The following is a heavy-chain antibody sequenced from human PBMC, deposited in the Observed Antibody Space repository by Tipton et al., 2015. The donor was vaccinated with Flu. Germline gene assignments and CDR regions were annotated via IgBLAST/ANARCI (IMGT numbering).Heavy chain of an antibody. V-gene: IGHV3-9*01. CDR3: ARRGERRKDFGY. J-gene: IGHJ4*02. CDR1: GFTFNDYA. Sequence: QLVQSGGGLVQPGRSLRLSCAASGFTFNDYAMHWVRQVPGKGLEWVSGISWSSGNIGYADSVKGRFTISRDNAYNSLYLQMNSLRVEDTALYYCARRGERRKDFGYWGQGTLVTVSS. D-gene: IGHD3-10*01. CDR2: ISWSSGNI.